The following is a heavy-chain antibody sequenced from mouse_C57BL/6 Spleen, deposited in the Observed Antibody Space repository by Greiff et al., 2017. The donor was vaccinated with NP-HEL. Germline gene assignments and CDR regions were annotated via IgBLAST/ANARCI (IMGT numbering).Heavy chain of an antibody. CDR2: SRNKANDYTT. CDR1: GFTFSDFY. D-gene: IGHD2-5*01. J-gene: IGHJ2*01. CDR3: ARDADSNIFDY. V-gene: IGHV7-1*01. Sequence: EVKLMESGGGLVQSGRSLRLSCATSGFTFSDFYMEWVRQAPGKGLEWIAASRNKANDYTTEYSASVKGRFIVSRDTSQSILYLQMNALRAEDTAIYYCARDADSNIFDYWGQGTTLTVSS.